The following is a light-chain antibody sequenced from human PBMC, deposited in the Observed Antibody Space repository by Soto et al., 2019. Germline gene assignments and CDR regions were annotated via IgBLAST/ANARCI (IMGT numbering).Light chain of an antibody. V-gene: IGKV3-15*01. J-gene: IGKJ1*01. CDR1: QSVNSH. CDR2: GAS. CDR3: QQYNSWPRT. Sequence: EIVMTQSPATLSGSPGERATLSCRASQSVNSHLAWYHQKPGQAPRLLIYGASTRATGIPARFSGSGSGTEFTLTISSLQPEDFAVYFCQQYNSWPRTFGQGIKVEVK.